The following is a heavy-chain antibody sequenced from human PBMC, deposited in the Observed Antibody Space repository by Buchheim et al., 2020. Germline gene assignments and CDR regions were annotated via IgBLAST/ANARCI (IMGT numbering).Heavy chain of an antibody. Sequence: QVQLVESGGGLVKPGGSLRLSCAASGFTFSDYYISWIRQAPGTGLEWVSDISSSGSTIYYADSVTGRFTISRDNAKNSLYLPMSSRRAGDTAVYYCARGLGIGYYDFWSGLGFDPWGKGT. D-gene: IGHD3-3*01. CDR1: GFTFSDYY. V-gene: IGHV3-11*01. CDR2: ISSSGSTI. J-gene: IGHJ5*02. CDR3: ARGLGIGYYDFWSGLGFDP.